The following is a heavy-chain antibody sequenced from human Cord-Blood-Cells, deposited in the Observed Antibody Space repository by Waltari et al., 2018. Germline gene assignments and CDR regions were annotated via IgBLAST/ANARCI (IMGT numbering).Heavy chain of an antibody. D-gene: IGHD3-3*01. CDR3: ATADRLRFLEYNYFDY. Sequence: QVQLVQSGAEVKKPGASVKVSCKFSGYTLTELSMHWVRQAPGKGLEWMGGFDPEDGETIYAQKFQGRVTMTEDTSTDTAYMELSSLRSEDTAVYYCATADRLRFLEYNYFDYWGQGTLVTVSS. J-gene: IGHJ4*02. CDR1: GYTLTELS. CDR2: FDPEDGET. V-gene: IGHV1-24*01.